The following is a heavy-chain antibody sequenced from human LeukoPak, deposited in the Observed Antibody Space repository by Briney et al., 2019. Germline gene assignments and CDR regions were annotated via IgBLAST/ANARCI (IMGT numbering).Heavy chain of an antibody. CDR2: IYHSGST. J-gene: IGHJ4*02. D-gene: IGHD2-2*02. V-gene: IGHV4-38-2*01. CDR3: ARLSGAPVRHPIYHFDY. Sequence: TSETLSLTCAVSGYSISNDYYWGWVRQPPGKGLEWIGNIYHSGSTYKNPSLKSRLTMSLDTSKNQFSLKLISVTVADTAMYYCARLSGAPVRHPIYHFDYWGQGTLVTVSS. CDR1: GYSISNDYY.